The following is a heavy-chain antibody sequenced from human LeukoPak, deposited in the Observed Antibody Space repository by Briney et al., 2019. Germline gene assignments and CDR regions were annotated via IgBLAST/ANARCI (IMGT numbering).Heavy chain of an antibody. J-gene: IGHJ4*02. CDR1: GFTFDDYA. V-gene: IGHV3-9*01. D-gene: IGHD1-26*01. CDR2: ISWNSGSI. CDR3: ARGEEWEQYYFDY. Sequence: GRSLRLSCAASGFTFDDYAMHWVRQAPGKGLEWVSGISWNSGSIGYADSVKGRFTISRDNAKNSLYLQMNSLRAEDTAVYYCARGEEWEQYYFDYWGQGTLVTVSS.